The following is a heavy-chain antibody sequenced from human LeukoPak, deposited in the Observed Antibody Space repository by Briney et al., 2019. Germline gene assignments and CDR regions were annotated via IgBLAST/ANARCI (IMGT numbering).Heavy chain of an antibody. J-gene: IGHJ6*02. CDR3: ASLLTPYHGSGGGGMDV. D-gene: IGHD3-10*01. Sequence: GGSLRLSCAASGFTFSNYAMNWVRQAPGKGLEWVSRISGDGSLTSYADSVRGRFTISRDNAKETLYLQMTSLRVEDTAVYSCASLLTPYHGSGGGGMDVWGQGTTVTVSS. CDR1: GFTFSNYA. V-gene: IGHV3-74*01. CDR2: ISGDGSLT.